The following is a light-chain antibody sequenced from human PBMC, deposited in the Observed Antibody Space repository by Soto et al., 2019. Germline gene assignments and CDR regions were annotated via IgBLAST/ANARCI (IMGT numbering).Light chain of an antibody. CDR2: EVN. V-gene: IGLV2-8*01. CDR1: TSDFGSNNY. Sequence: QSVLTQPPSASGSPGQSVTISCTGTTSDFGSNNYVSWYQQHPGKAPKLMIYEVNKRPSGAPDRFSGSKSGNTASLTVSGLQADDEADYFCSSYAGSNIYYVFGTGTKLTVL. J-gene: IGLJ1*01. CDR3: SSYAGSNIYYV.